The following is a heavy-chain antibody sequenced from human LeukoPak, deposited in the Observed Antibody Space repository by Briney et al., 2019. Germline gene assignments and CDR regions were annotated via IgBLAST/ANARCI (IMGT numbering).Heavy chain of an antibody. V-gene: IGHV4-61*02. CDR3: AGPRPASGTDAFDI. Sequence: SETLSLTCTVSGGSISSGSYYWSWIRQPAGKGLEWIGRIYTSGSTNYNPSLKSRVTISVDTSKNQFSLKLSSVTAADTAVYYCAGPRPASGTDAFDIWGQGTMVTVSS. CDR1: GGSISSGSYY. CDR2: IYTSGST. D-gene: IGHD3-10*01. J-gene: IGHJ3*02.